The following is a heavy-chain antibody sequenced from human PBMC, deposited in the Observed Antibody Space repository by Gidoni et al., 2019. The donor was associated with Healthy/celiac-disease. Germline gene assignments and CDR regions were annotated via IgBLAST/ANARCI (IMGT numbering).Heavy chain of an antibody. D-gene: IGHD3-9*01. Sequence: QVQLQQWGAGLLKPSETLSLTCAVYGGSFSGYYWSWTRQPPGKGLEWIGEINHSGSTNYNPSLKSRVTISVDTSKNQFSLKLSSVTAADTAVYYCARGRGLRYFDWSHHNWFDPWGQGTLVTVSS. CDR2: INHSGST. CDR1: GGSFSGYY. CDR3: ARGRGLRYFDWSHHNWFDP. V-gene: IGHV4-34*01. J-gene: IGHJ5*02.